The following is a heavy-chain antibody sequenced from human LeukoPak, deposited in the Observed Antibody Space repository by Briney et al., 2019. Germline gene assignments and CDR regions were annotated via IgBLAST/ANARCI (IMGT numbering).Heavy chain of an antibody. V-gene: IGHV1-69*01. CDR3: AILGAIVVVPAASYYYYMDV. Sequence: SVKVSCKASGGTFSSYAISWLRQAPGQGLEWMGGFIPIFGTTNYAQKFQGRVTITADESTRTTYMELSSLRSEDTAVYYCAILGAIVVVPAASYYYYMDVWGKGTTVTVSS. CDR2: FIPIFGTT. J-gene: IGHJ6*03. D-gene: IGHD2-2*01. CDR1: GGTFSSYA.